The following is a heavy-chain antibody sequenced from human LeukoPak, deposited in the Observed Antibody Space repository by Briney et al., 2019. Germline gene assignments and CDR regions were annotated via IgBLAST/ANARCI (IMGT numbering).Heavy chain of an antibody. CDR2: ISGSGGST. D-gene: IGHD6-19*01. V-gene: IGHV3-23*01. Sequence: GGSLRLSCAASGFTFSSYAMSWVRQAPGKGLEWVSAISGSGGSTYYADSVKGRFTISRDNSKNTLYLQMNGLRAEDKAVYYCAKHSGWTYYFDYWGQGTLVTVSS. CDR1: GFTFSSYA. J-gene: IGHJ4*02. CDR3: AKHSGWTYYFDY.